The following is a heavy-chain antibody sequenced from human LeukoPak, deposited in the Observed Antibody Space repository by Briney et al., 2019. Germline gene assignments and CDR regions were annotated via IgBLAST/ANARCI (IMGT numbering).Heavy chain of an antibody. V-gene: IGHV1-2*02. CDR2: INPNSGGT. Sequence: ASVKVSCKASGYTFTGYYMHWVRQAPGQGLEWMGWINPNSGGTNYAQKFQGRVTMTRDTSISTAYMELSRLRSDDTAVYYCATIGYCSGGSCYSRVNFDYWGQGTLVTVSS. CDR3: ATIGYCSGGSCYSRVNFDY. J-gene: IGHJ4*02. CDR1: GYTFTGYY. D-gene: IGHD2-15*01.